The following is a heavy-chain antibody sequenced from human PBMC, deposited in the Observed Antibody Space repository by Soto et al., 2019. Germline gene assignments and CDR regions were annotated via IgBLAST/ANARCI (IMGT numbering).Heavy chain of an antibody. Sequence: AWSPRISCAASGFTFYSYSMNWVRQAPGKGLEWVSSISSSSSYIYYADSVKGRFTISRDNAKNSLYLQMNSLRAEDTAVYYCASGPGYYYYYGMDVWGQGTTVTVSS. D-gene: IGHD7-27*01. V-gene: IGHV3-21*01. J-gene: IGHJ6*02. CDR1: GFTFYSYS. CDR3: ASGPGYYYYYGMDV. CDR2: ISSSSSYI.